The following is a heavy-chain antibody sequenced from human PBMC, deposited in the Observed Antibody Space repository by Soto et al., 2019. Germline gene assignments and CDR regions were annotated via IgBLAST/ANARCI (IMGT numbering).Heavy chain of an antibody. CDR3: ARDGIAVDAFDI. V-gene: IGHV4-59*12. J-gene: IGHJ3*02. Sequence: PSETLSLTCTVSGGSISNYYWSWFRQTPGKGLEWIGYVHDSWGSNYNPSLKSRVTISVDTSKNQFSLKLSSVTAADTAVYYCARDGIAVDAFDIWGQGTMVTVSS. D-gene: IGHD6-19*01. CDR1: GGSISNYY. CDR2: VHDSWGS.